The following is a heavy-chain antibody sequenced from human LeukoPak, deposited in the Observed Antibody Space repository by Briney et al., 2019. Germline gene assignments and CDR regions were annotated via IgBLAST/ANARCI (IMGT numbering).Heavy chain of an antibody. CDR3: ARDLCSGGSCRESFDY. D-gene: IGHD2-15*01. J-gene: IGHJ4*02. V-gene: IGHV3-23*01. Sequence: GGSLRLSCAASGFTFSSYAMSWVRQAPGKGLEWVSGISGSGGSRYYADSVKGRFTISRDNSKNTLYLQMNSLRSEDTAVYYCARDLCSGGSCRESFDYWGQGTLVTVSS. CDR1: GFTFSSYA. CDR2: ISGSGGSR.